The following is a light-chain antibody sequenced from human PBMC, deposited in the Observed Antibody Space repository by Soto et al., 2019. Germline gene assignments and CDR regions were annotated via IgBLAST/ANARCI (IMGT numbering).Light chain of an antibody. CDR3: AAWDDSLSGQV. CDR1: STNIGSNY. V-gene: IGLV1-47*01. J-gene: IGLJ1*01. Sequence: QSVLTQPPSASRTPGQRVTISCSGSSTNIGSNYVYWYQQLPGTAPKLLIYRNNQRPSGVPDRFSGSKSGTSASLAISGLRSEDEADYYCAAWDDSLSGQVFGTGTEVTVL. CDR2: RNN.